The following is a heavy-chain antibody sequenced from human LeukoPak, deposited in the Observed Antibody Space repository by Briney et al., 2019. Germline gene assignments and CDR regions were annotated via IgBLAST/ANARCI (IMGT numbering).Heavy chain of an antibody. CDR2: ISAYNGNT. CDR3: ARGGPAGDFIVVAPTNNAFDI. D-gene: IGHD2-2*01. J-gene: IGHJ3*02. V-gene: IGHV1-18*01. CDR1: GYTFTSYG. Sequence: GASVKVSCKASGYTFTSYGISWVRQAPGQGLEWMGWISAYNGNTNYAQKLQGRVTMTTDTSTTTVYMELSSLRSEDTAVYYCARGGPAGDFIVVAPTNNAFDIWGQGTMVTASS.